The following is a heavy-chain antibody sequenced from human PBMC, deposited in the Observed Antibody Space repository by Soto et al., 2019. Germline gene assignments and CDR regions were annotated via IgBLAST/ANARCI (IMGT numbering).Heavy chain of an antibody. V-gene: IGHV1-69*01. CDR3: ARAPPILPKDCSSTSGSYYYCSGSYYYYFDY. CDR2: IIPIFGTA. CDR1: GGTFSSYS. Sequence: QVQLVQSGAEVKKPGSSVKVSCKASGGTFSSYSISWVRQAPGQGLEWMGGIIPIFGTANYAQKFQGRVTITGEESTSTAYRELSSLRSEDTAVYYCARAPPILPKDCSSTSGSYYYCSGSYYYYFDYWGQGTLVTVSS. J-gene: IGHJ4*02. D-gene: IGHD3-10*01.